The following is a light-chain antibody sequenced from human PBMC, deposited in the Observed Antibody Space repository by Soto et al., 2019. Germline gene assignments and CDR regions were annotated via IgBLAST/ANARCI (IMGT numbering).Light chain of an antibody. Sequence: DIQMTHSPSSLSASVVDRVTITFRASQSISSYLNWYQQKPGKAPKLLIYAASSLQSGVPSRFSGSGSGTDFTLTISSLQPEDFATYYCQQSYSTPPTFGQGTKVDIK. CDR2: AAS. V-gene: IGKV1-39*01. CDR1: QSISSY. J-gene: IGKJ1*01. CDR3: QQSYSTPPT.